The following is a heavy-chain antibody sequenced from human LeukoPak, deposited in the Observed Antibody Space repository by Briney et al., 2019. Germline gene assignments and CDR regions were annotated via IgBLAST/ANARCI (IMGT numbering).Heavy chain of an antibody. V-gene: IGHV1-69*04. J-gene: IGHJ4*02. CDR3: ARGSHMYYYDSSGYYGGGSFDY. CDR2: IIPILGIA. D-gene: IGHD3-22*01. CDR1: GGTFSSYA. Sequence: SVKVSCKASGGTFSSYAISWVRQAPGQGLEWMGRIIPILGIANYAQKFQGRVTITADKSTSTAYMEPSSLRSEDTAVYYCARGSHMYYYDSSGYYGGGSFDYWGQGTLVTVSS.